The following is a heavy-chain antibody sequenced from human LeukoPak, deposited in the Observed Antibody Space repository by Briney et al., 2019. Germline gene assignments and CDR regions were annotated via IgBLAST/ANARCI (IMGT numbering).Heavy chain of an antibody. Sequence: GGSLRLSCAASGFTFSSYSMNWVRQAPGKGLEWVSYISSSSSTIYYADSVKGRFTISRDNAKNSLYLQMNSLRAEDTAVYYCARANPGSHDAFDIWGQGTMVTVSS. J-gene: IGHJ3*02. CDR3: ARANPGSHDAFDI. CDR1: GFTFSSYS. CDR2: ISSSSSTI. D-gene: IGHD7-27*01. V-gene: IGHV3-48*04.